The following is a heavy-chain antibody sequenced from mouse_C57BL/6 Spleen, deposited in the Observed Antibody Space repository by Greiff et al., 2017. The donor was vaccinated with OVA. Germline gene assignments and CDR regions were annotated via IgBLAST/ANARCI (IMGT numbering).Heavy chain of an antibody. D-gene: IGHD2-5*01. CDR2: ISDGGSYT. V-gene: IGHV5-4*01. CDR1: GFTFSSYA. J-gene: IGHJ3*01. CDR3: ARDGSNCPWFAY. Sequence: EVKLVESGGGLVKPGGSLKLSCAASGFTFSSYAMSWVRQTPEKRLEWVATISDGGSYTYYPDNVKGRFTISRDNAKNNLYLQMSHLKSEDTAMYYCARDGSNCPWFAYWGQGTLVTVSA.